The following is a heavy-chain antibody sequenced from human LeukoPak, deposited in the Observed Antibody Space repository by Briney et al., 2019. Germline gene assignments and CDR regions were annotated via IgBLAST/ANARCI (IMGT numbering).Heavy chain of an antibody. J-gene: IGHJ3*02. Sequence: PGGSLRLSCAASGFTFSPYSMNWVRQAPGRGLEWLSYISSSSSTIYYADSVKGRFTISRDNAMNSLYLQMNSLRAEDTAVYYCAREPTYYDSTKKGYAFDIWGQGTMVTVSS. V-gene: IGHV3-48*04. CDR2: ISSSSSTI. CDR3: AREPTYYDSTKKGYAFDI. D-gene: IGHD3-22*01. CDR1: GFTFSPYS.